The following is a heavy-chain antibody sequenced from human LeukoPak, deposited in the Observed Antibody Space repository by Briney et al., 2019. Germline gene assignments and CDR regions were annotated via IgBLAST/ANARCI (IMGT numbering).Heavy chain of an antibody. CDR2: IRSDGTI. CDR1: GFTSFKFP. D-gene: IGHD6-13*01. V-gene: IGHV3-48*02. Sequence: AGGSLRLSCEASGFTSFKFPMTWVRKAPGKGLEWVSHIRSDGTINYADSVRGRFTISRDDAKTSVYLQMNSLRDEDTAIYYCARDGTWAFDIWGQGTMVTVSS. J-gene: IGHJ3*02. CDR3: ARDGTWAFDI.